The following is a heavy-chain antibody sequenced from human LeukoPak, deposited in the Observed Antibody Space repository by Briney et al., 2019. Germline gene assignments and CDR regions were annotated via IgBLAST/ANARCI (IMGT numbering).Heavy chain of an antibody. CDR1: GFTFSIYG. CDR3: AKGGGIVDYYGSGSYGAFDI. J-gene: IGHJ3*02. CDR2: ISPRGDIT. V-gene: IGHV3-23*01. Sequence: GGTLRLSCAASGFTFSIYGMNWVRQAPGKGLEWVSGISPRGDITYYADSVKGRFTVSRDNSKTTVNLQINSLGADDTAVYYCAKGGGIVDYYGSGSYGAFDIWGQGTMVTVSS. D-gene: IGHD3-10*01.